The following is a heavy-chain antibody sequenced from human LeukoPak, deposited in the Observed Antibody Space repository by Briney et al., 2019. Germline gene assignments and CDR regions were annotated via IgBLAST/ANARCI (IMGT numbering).Heavy chain of an antibody. Sequence: GGSLRLSCAASGFTFSSYCMHCVRQAPGKGLEWGVVIWYDGSNKYYAYSVKGRLTVSRNNSNNTLYLQMNSLRAEATAVYYCARVSGLAVAGRIDYWGQGTLVTVSS. J-gene: IGHJ4*02. D-gene: IGHD6-19*01. CDR3: ARVSGLAVAGRIDY. CDR1: GFTFSSYC. V-gene: IGHV3-33*01. CDR2: IWYDGSNK.